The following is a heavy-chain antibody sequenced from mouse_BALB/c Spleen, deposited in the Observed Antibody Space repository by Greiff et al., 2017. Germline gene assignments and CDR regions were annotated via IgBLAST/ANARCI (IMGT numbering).Heavy chain of an antibody. CDR1: GFNFKDTY. V-gene: IGHV14-3*02. J-gene: IGHJ2*01. CDR2: IDPANGNT. CDR3: ARFAY. Sequence: VQLQQSGAELVKPGASVKLSCTASGFNFKDTYMHWVEQRPEQGLEWIGRIDPANGNTKYDPKFQGKATITANTSSNTAYLPLSSLTSEDTAVYYCARFAYWGQGTTLTVSS.